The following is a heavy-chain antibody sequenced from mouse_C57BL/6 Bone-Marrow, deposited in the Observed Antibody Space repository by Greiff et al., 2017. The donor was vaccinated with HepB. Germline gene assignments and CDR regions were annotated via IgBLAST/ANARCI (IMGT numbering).Heavy chain of an antibody. J-gene: IGHJ1*03. CDR2: INPSSGYT. Sequence: VQLVESGAELAKPGASVKLSCKASGYTFTSYWMHWVKQRPGQGLEWIGYINPSSGYTKYNQKFKDKATLTADKSSSTAYMQLSSLTYEDSAVYYCARSITTVVAKPSYWYFDVWGTGTTVTVSS. V-gene: IGHV1-7*01. D-gene: IGHD1-1*01. CDR1: GYTFTSYW. CDR3: ARSITTVVAKPSYWYFDV.